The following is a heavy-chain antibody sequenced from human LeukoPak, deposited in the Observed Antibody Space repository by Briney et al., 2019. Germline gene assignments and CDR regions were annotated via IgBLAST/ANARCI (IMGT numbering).Heavy chain of an antibody. V-gene: IGHV4-39*01. Sequence: SETLSLTCTVSGGSISSSSYYWGWIRQPPGKGLEWIGSIYYSGSTYYNPSLKSRVTISVDTSKNQFSLKLSSVTAADTAVYYCALYYYGSGSYYTNWFDPWGQGTLVTVSS. J-gene: IGHJ5*02. CDR1: GGSISSSSYY. CDR2: IYYSGST. CDR3: ALYYYGSGSYYTNWFDP. D-gene: IGHD3-10*01.